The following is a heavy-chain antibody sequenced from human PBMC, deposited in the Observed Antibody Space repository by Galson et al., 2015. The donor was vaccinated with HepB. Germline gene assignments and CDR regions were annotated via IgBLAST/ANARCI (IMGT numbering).Heavy chain of an antibody. Sequence: SLRLSCAASGFTFSSYSMNWVRQAPGKGLEWVSSISSSSSYIYYADSVKGRFTISRDNAKNSLYLQMNSLRAEDTAVYYCAREPFSGYYSDAFDIWGQGTMVTVSS. V-gene: IGHV3-21*01. CDR3: AREPFSGYYSDAFDI. CDR1: GFTFSSYS. J-gene: IGHJ3*02. D-gene: IGHD3-22*01. CDR2: ISSSSSYI.